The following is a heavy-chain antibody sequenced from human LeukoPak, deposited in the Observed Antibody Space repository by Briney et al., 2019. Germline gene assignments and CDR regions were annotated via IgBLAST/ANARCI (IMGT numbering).Heavy chain of an antibody. V-gene: IGHV3-49*04. D-gene: IGHD6-13*01. CDR1: GFTFGDYA. CDR3: TRDLGQQLVSVDFDP. Sequence: GRSLRLSCTASGFTFGDYAMSWVRQAPGKGLEWVGFIRSKAYGGTTEYAASVKGRFTISRDDSKSIAYLQMNSLKTEDTAAYYCTRDLGQQLVSVDFDPWGQGTLVTVSS. J-gene: IGHJ5*02. CDR2: IRSKAYGGTT.